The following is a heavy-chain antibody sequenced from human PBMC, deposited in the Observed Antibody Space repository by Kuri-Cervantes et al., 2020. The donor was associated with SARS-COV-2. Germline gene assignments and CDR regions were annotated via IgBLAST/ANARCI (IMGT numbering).Heavy chain of an antibody. Sequence: ASVKVSCKSSGLTFVNYAMHWVRQAPGQRLEWMGWINAGNGDTKISQKFQGRVTITRYIFADTAYMDLSSLRSEDTAVYYCAMYFYGSGNYHDTLDKWGQGTLVTVSS. CDR2: INAGNGDT. D-gene: IGHD3-10*01. V-gene: IGHV1-3*01. J-gene: IGHJ4*02. CDR3: AMYFYGSGNYHDTLDK. CDR1: GLTFVNYA.